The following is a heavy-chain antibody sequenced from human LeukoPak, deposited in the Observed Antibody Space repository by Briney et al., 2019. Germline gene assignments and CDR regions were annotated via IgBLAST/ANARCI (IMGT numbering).Heavy chain of an antibody. CDR3: ARGSGLTGYAYYFDY. Sequence: SETLSLTCAVYGGSFSGYYWSWIRQPPGKGLEWIGEINHSGSTNYNLSLKSRVTISVDTSKNQFSLKLSSVTAADTAVYYCARGSGLTGYAYYFDYWGQGTLVTVSS. D-gene: IGHD3-9*01. CDR1: GGSFSGYY. J-gene: IGHJ4*02. CDR2: INHSGST. V-gene: IGHV4-34*01.